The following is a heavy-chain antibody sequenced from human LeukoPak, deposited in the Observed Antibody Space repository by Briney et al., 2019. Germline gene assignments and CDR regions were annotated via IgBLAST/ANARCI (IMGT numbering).Heavy chain of an antibody. V-gene: IGHV1-8*01. D-gene: IGHD3-10*01. J-gene: IGHJ4*02. CDR2: MNPNSGNT. Sequence: GASVKVSCKASGYTFTSYDINWVRQATGQGLEWMGWMNPNSGNTGYAQKFQGRVTITADESTSTAYMELSSLRSEDTAVYYCASADEYYYGSGRYWGQGTLVTVSS. CDR1: GYTFTSYD. CDR3: ASADEYYYGSGRY.